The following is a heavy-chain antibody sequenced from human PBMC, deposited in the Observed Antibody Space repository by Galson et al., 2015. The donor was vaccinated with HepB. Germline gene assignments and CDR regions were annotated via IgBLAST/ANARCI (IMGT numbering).Heavy chain of an antibody. V-gene: IGHV1-69*13. CDR3: ASKSGGYCSSTSCSQPGYYYYYMDV. CDR2: IIPIFGTA. CDR1: GGTFSSYA. J-gene: IGHJ6*03. Sequence: SVKVSCKASGGTFSSYAISWVRQAPGQGLEWMGGIIPIFGTANYAQKFQGRVTITADESTSTAYMELSSLRSEDTAVYYCASKSGGYCSSTSCSQPGYYYYYMDVWGKGTTVTVSS. D-gene: IGHD2-2*01.